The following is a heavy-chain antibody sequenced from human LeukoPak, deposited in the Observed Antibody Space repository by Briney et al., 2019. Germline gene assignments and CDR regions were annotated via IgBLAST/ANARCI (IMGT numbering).Heavy chain of an antibody. CDR1: GFTFSSYA. CDR2: ISPSGDST. D-gene: IGHD1-26*01. J-gene: IGHJ4*02. CDR3: ASSGSYRFDY. Sequence: QTGGSLRLSCAASGFTFSSYAMNWVRQTPGRGLEWVSTISPSGDSTYHADSVKGRFTISRDNSKNTLYLQMNSLRADDTAVYYCASSGSYRFDYWGQGTLVTVSS. V-gene: IGHV3-23*01.